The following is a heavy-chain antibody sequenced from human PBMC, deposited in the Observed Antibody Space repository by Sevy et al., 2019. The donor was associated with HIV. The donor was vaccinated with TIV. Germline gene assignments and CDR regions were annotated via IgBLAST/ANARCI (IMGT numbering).Heavy chain of an antibody. CDR3: ARGWGITGTSRGNELDFDY. D-gene: IGHD1-7*01. CDR1: GGSFSGYY. J-gene: IGHJ4*02. CDR2: INHSGST. V-gene: IGHV4-34*01. Sequence: SETLSLTCAVYGGSFSGYYWSWIRQPPGKGLEWIGEINHSGSTNYNPSLKSRVTISVDTSKNQFSLKLSSVTAADTAVYYCARGWGITGTSRGNELDFDYWGQGTLVTVSS.